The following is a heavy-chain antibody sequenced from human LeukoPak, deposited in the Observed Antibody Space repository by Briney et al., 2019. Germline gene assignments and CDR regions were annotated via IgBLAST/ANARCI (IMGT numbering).Heavy chain of an antibody. Sequence: GGSLRLSCAASGFTFSSYTMTWVRQAPGKGLEWVSSISGSSIYKYYADSVKGRFTISRDNAKNSLYLQMNSLRAEDTAVYYCARLQGLYGSGSFDYWGQGTLVTVSS. V-gene: IGHV3-21*04. CDR3: ARLQGLYGSGSFDY. CDR2: ISGSSIYK. J-gene: IGHJ4*02. D-gene: IGHD3-10*01. CDR1: GFTFSSYT.